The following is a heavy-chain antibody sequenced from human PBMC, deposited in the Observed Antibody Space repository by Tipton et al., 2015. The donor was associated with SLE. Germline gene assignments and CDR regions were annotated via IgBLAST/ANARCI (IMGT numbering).Heavy chain of an antibody. D-gene: IGHD6-6*01. CDR3: AKDKGSSSSIFDY. V-gene: IGHV3-9*01. J-gene: IGHJ4*02. CDR2: ISWNSGSI. CDR1: GFTFDDYA. Sequence: SLRLSCAASGFTFDDYAMHWVRQAPGKGLEWVSGISWNSGSIGYADSVKGRFTISRDNAKNSLYLQMNSPRAEDTALYYCAKDKGSSSSIFDYWGQGTLVTVSS.